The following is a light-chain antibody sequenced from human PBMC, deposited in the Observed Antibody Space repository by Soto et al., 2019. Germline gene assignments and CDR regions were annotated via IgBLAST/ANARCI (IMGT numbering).Light chain of an antibody. V-gene: IGKV1D-12*01. CDR1: QDISSW. CDR3: QQANSFPLT. Sequence: DIQMTQSPSSVSVSVGDRVTITCRASQDISSWLVWYQQKPGKAPKLLIYAASTLQSGVPSRFSGSGSGTDFSPSISSLQPEDFATYYCQQANSFPLTFGGGTKVDIK. CDR2: AAS. J-gene: IGKJ4*01.